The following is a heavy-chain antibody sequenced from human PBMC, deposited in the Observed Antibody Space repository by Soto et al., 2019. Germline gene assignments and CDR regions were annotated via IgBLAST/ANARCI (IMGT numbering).Heavy chain of an antibody. Sequence: ASVKVSCKASGGTFSSYAISWVRQAPGQGLEWMGGIIPIFGTANYAQKFQGRVTITADESTSTAYMELSSLRSEDTAVYYCARGGINYYDSSGYYWDLLIWGQGTMVTVSS. CDR1: GGTFSSYA. CDR2: IIPIFGTA. D-gene: IGHD3-22*01. J-gene: IGHJ3*02. CDR3: ARGGINYYDSSGYYWDLLI. V-gene: IGHV1-69*13.